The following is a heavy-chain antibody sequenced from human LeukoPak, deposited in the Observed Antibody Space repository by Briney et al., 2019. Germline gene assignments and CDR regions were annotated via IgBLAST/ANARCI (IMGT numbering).Heavy chain of an antibody. V-gene: IGHV3-23*01. CDR2: ISGSRSGSGT. CDR1: GFSIRDSG. J-gene: IGHJ4*02. CDR3: AKSGPYDY. Sequence: GGSLRLSCVGSGFSIRDSGMSWVRQAPGKGLEWVSSISGSRSGSGTNTAGSVKGRFTISRDSSKDTLYLQMNSLRAEDTAVYYCAKSGPYDYWGQGTLVTVSS.